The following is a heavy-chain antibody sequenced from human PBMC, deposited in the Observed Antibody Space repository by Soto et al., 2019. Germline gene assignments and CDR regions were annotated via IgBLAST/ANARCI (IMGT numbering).Heavy chain of an antibody. Sequence: QVQLVQSGAEVKKPGSSVKVSCKASGGTFSTYAIGWVRQAPGQGLEWMGGIIPIFATTKYAQNFQDRVTITADESTSTAYMELSSLRSEDTAMYYCAANTFGVVSYYYYGMDVWGQGTTVTVSS. V-gene: IGHV1-69*01. CDR2: IIPIFATT. CDR3: AANTFGVVSYYYYGMDV. CDR1: GGTFSTYA. J-gene: IGHJ6*02. D-gene: IGHD3-3*01.